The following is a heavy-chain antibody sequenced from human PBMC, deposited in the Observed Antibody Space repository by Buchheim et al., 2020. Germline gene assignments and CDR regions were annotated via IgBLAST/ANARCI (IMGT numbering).Heavy chain of an antibody. Sequence: EVQLVESGGGLVKPGGSLRLSCAASGFTFSSYSMNWVRQAPGKGLEWVSSISSSSSYIYYADSVKGRFTISRDNAKNSLYLQMNSLRAEDTAVYYCARATYYYDSSGYYYGMDVWDQGTT. CDR3: ARATYYYDSSGYYYGMDV. V-gene: IGHV3-21*01. D-gene: IGHD3-22*01. CDR2: ISSSSSYI. J-gene: IGHJ6*02. CDR1: GFTFSSYS.